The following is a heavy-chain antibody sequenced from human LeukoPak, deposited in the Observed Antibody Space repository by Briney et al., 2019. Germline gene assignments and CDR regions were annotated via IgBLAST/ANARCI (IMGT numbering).Heavy chain of an antibody. V-gene: IGHV4-59*01. J-gene: IGHJ3*02. CDR1: GDSISRDY. Sequence: SETLSLTCSVSGDSISRDYWSWIRQPPGRGLEWIGNIYFSGTTNYNPSLKSRVTISVDTSKTQFSLKLTSVTAADTAVYYCERVDYRHLDIWGQGTMVTVSS. CDR3: ERVDYRHLDI. CDR2: IYFSGTT. D-gene: IGHD4-11*01.